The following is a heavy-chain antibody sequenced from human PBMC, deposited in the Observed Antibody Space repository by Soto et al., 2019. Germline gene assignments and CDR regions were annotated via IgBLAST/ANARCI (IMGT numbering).Heavy chain of an antibody. Sequence: SETLSLTCAVYGGSISDNYWSWIRQSPEKGLEWIGEINYSGGTNYNPSLKSRVTISVDTFRNQFSLKLRSVTAADTAIYYCVRRVMITYYFDLWGQGTPVTVSS. CDR1: GGSISDNY. J-gene: IGHJ4*02. CDR2: INYSGGT. D-gene: IGHD3-16*01. CDR3: VRRVMITYYFDL. V-gene: IGHV4-34*01.